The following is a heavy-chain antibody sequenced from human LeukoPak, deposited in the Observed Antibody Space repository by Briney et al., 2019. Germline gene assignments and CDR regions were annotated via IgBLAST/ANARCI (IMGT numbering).Heavy chain of an antibody. CDR1: GFTFDDYA. Sequence: GGSLRLSCEASGFTFDDYAMHWVRQAPGKGLEWVSGITWNSGNIGCADSVKGRFTISRDNAKNSLYLQMNSLRPEDTALYYCAKDNSYDSSGYYFFDYWGQGTLVTVSS. V-gene: IGHV3-9*01. CDR3: AKDNSYDSSGYYFFDY. D-gene: IGHD3-22*01. J-gene: IGHJ4*02. CDR2: ITWNSGNI.